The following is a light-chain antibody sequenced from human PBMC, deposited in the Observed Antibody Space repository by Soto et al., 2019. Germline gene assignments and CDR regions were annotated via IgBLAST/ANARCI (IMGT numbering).Light chain of an antibody. CDR3: AAWDDSLSVYV. J-gene: IGLJ1*01. V-gene: IGLV1-47*01. CDR2: RNN. Sequence: QSVPTQPPSASGTPGQRVTISCSGSSSNIGSNYVYWYQQLPGTAPKLLIYRNNQRPSGVPDRFSGSKSGTSASLAISGLRSEDEADYYCAAWDDSLSVYVFGTGTKLTVL. CDR1: SSNIGSNY.